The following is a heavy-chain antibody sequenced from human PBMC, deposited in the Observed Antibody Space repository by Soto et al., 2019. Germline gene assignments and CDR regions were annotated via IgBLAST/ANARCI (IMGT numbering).Heavy chain of an antibody. CDR3: AKKMILTTVGVQSKYFHY. J-gene: IGHJ4*02. CDR2: INSDASHT. CDR1: GFTFSTYW. V-gene: IGHV3-74*01. D-gene: IGHD4-17*01. Sequence: GGSLRLSCAASGFTFSTYWMHWIRQVPGKGLEWVSRINSDASHTYYADSVKGRFTISRDNYKSTLHLQMSSLGAEDTARYFCAKKMILTTVGVQSKYFHYWGQGALVTV.